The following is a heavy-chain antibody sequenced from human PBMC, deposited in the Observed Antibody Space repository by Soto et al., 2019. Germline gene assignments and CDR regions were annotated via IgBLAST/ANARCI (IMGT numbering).Heavy chain of an antibody. J-gene: IGHJ4*02. CDR1: GFTFSNYA. CDR3: AKAAVGPELDY. D-gene: IGHD6-13*01. V-gene: IGHV3-23*01. CDR2: ISDSGGST. Sequence: EVQLLESGGGLVQPGGSLRLSFAASGFTFSNYAMSWVRQAPGKGLEWVSTISDSGGSTYHADSVKGRFTISRDNSKSTLYLQMNSLRADDTAVYYCAKAAVGPELDYWGQGTLVSVSS.